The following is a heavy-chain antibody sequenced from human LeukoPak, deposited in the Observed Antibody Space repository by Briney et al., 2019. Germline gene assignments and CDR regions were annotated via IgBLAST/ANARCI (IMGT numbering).Heavy chain of an antibody. J-gene: IGHJ4*02. CDR3: AKGTTYYDILTGYGYPYYFDY. Sequence: GGSLRLPCAASGFTFSSYAMSWVRQAPGKGLEWVSAISGSGGSTYYAGSVKGRFTISRDNSKNTLYVQMNSLRAEDTATYYCAKGTTYYDILTGYGYPYYFDYWGQGTLVTVSS. CDR2: ISGSGGST. V-gene: IGHV3-23*01. D-gene: IGHD3-9*01. CDR1: GFTFSSYA.